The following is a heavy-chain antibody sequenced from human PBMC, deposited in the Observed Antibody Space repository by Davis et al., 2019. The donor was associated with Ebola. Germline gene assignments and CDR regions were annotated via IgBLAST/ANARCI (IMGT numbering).Heavy chain of an antibody. CDR2: IHSAGSA. J-gene: IGHJ6*02. CDR3: AREVVTNYGMDV. D-gene: IGHD4-17*01. Sequence: PGGSLRLSCVVSSNYMSWVRQAPGKGLEWVSLIHSAGSAHYADSVKGRFTISRDNTNNSLYLQMNSLRAEDTAVYYCAREVVTNYGMDVWGRGTTVTVSS. CDR1: VSSNY. V-gene: IGHV3-53*01.